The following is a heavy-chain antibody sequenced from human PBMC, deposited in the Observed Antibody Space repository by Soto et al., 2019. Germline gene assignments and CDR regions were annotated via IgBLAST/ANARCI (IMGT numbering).Heavy chain of an antibody. CDR3: ARFRRYCSGGSCYPLGNWFDP. CDR1: GYTFTSYA. D-gene: IGHD2-15*01. V-gene: IGHV1-3*01. Sequence: QVQLVQSGAEVKKPGASVKVSCKASGYTFTSYAMHWVRQAPGQRLEWMGWINAGNGNTKYSQKFQGRVTITRDTSASTAYMELSSLRSEDTAVYYCARFRRYCSGGSCYPLGNWFDPWGQGTLVTVSS. CDR2: INAGNGNT. J-gene: IGHJ5*02.